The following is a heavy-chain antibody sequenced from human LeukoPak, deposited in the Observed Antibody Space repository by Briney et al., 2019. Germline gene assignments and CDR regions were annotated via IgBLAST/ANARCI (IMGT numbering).Heavy chain of an antibody. V-gene: IGHV4-4*07. CDR1: GGSISSYY. CDR2: IYTSGST. J-gene: IGHJ4*02. Sequence: SETLSLTCTVSGGSISSYYWSWIRQPAGKGLEWIGRIYTSGSTNYNPSLKSRVTVSVDKSKNQFSLKLSSVTAADTAVYYCARGIHGSGWYRLAFDYWGQGTLVTVSS. CDR3: ARGIHGSGWYRLAFDY. D-gene: IGHD6-19*01.